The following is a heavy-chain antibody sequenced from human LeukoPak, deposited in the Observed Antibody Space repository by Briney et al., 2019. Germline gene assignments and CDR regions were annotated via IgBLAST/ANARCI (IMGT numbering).Heavy chain of an antibody. V-gene: IGHV4-39*07. CDR1: GGSISSSSYY. CDR2: IYYSGST. CDR3: ARGDYFDY. Sequence: SETLSLTCTVSGGSISSSSYYWGWLRQPPGKGLEWIGSIYYSGSTYYNPSLKSRVTISVDTSKNQFSLKLSSVTAADTAVYYCARGDYFDYWGQGTLVTVSS. J-gene: IGHJ4*02. D-gene: IGHD3-16*01.